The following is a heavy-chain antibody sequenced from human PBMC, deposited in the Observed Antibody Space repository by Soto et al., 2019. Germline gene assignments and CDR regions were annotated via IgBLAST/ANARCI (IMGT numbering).Heavy chain of an antibody. V-gene: IGHV4-39*01. Sequence: SETLSLSCTVSGGSISSSSYYWGWIRQPPGKGLEWIGSIYYSGSTYYNPSLKSRVTISVDTSKNQFSLKLSSVTAADTAVYYCARQGPYYDILTGYLYYYGMDVWGQGTTVTVS. CDR1: GGSISSSSYY. D-gene: IGHD3-9*01. CDR3: ARQGPYYDILTGYLYYYGMDV. J-gene: IGHJ6*02. CDR2: IYYSGST.